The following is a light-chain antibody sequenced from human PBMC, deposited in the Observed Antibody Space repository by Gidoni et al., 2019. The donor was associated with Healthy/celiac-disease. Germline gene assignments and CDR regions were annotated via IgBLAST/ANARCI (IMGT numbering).Light chain of an antibody. J-gene: IGKJ1*01. V-gene: IGKV1-9*01. CDR3: QKLNSFRG. Sequence: DIQLTQSPSFLSASVGDRVTITCRASQGISSYLAWYQQKPGKAPKLLIYAASTLQSGVPSRFSGSGSGTEFTLTISSLQAEDFATYYCQKLNSFRGFGQGTKVEIK. CDR2: AAS. CDR1: QGISSY.